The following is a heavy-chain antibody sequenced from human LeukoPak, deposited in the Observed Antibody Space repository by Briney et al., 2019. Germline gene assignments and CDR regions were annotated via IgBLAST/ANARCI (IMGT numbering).Heavy chain of an antibody. J-gene: IGHJ3*02. D-gene: IGHD3-22*01. CDR3: ARLYYYDRPDAFDI. CDR1: GFTVSSNY. Sequence: GGSLRLSCAASGFTVSSNYMSWVRQAPGKGLEWVSVIYSGGSTYYADSVKGRFTISGDNAKNSLYLQMNSLRAEDTAVYYCARLYYYDRPDAFDIWGQGTMVTVSS. V-gene: IGHV3-53*01. CDR2: IYSGGST.